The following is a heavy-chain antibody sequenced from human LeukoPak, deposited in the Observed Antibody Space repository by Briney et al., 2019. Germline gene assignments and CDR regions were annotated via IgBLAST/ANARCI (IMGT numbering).Heavy chain of an antibody. CDR3: ARERYDILTGYQLYAFDI. J-gene: IGHJ3*02. Sequence: GGSLRLSCAASGFTFSSYGMHWVRQAPGKGLESVAFIHYDGSNNYYADSVKGRFTLSRDNSKNTLYLQMNSLRAEDTAVYYCARERYDILTGYQLYAFDIWGQGTMVTVSS. D-gene: IGHD3-9*01. V-gene: IGHV3-30*02. CDR2: IHYDGSNN. CDR1: GFTFSSYG.